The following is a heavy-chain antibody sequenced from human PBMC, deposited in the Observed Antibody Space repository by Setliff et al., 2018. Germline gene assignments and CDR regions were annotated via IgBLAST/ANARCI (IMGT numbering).Heavy chain of an antibody. D-gene: IGHD3-3*01. CDR2: ISAYNGNT. CDR1: GYTFTSYG. V-gene: IGHV1-18*01. J-gene: IGHJ5*02. Sequence: VASVKVSCKASGYTFTSYGISWVRQAPGQGLEWMGWISAYNGNTNYAQKLQGRVTMTTDTSTSTAYMELRSLRSDDTAVYYCARDPAPRLRFLERFDPWGQGTLVTVSS. CDR3: ARDPAPRLRFLERFDP.